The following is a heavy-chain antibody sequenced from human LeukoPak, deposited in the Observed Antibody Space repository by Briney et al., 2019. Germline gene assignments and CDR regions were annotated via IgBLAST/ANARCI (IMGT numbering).Heavy chain of an antibody. Sequence: GGSLRLSCAASGFTFSSYGMHWVRQAPGKGLEGVAVIWYDGSNKYYADSVKGRFTISRDNSKNTLYLQMNSLRAEDTAVYYCAKPPQAGDAFDIWGQGTMVTDSS. J-gene: IGHJ3*02. CDR1: GFTFSSYG. CDR2: IWYDGSNK. CDR3: AKPPQAGDAFDI. V-gene: IGHV3-33*06.